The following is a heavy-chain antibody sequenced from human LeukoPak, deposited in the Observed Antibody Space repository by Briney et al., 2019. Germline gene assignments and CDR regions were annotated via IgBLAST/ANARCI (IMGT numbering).Heavy chain of an antibody. V-gene: IGHV4-39*07. D-gene: IGHD3-10*01. CDR1: GGSISSSSYY. CDR3: ARDRQPFGELTPHY. Sequence: SETLSLTCTVSGGSISSSSYYWGWIRQPPGKGLEWIGSIYYSGSTYYNPSLKSRVTISVDTSKNQFSLKLSSVTAADTAVYYCARDRQPFGELTPHYWGQGTLVTVSS. CDR2: IYYSGST. J-gene: IGHJ4*02.